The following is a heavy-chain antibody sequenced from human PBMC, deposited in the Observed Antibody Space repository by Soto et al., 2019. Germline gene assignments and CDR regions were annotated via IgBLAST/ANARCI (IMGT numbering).Heavy chain of an antibody. Sequence: SETLSLTCAVSGGSISSSNWWSWVRQPPGKGLEWIGEIYHSGSTNYNPPLKSRVTISVDKSKNQFSLKLSSVTAADTAVYYCARLGDITIFGVVKKRGFDYWGQGTLVTVSS. V-gene: IGHV4-4*02. D-gene: IGHD3-3*01. CDR1: GGSISSSNW. J-gene: IGHJ4*02. CDR2: IYHSGST. CDR3: ARLGDITIFGVVKKRGFDY.